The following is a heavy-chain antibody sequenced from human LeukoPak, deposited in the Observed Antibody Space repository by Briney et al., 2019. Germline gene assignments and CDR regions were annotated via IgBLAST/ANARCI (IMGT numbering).Heavy chain of an antibody. Sequence: PSETLSLTCTVSGGSISSYYWSWIRQPAGKGLEWIGHIYNSGSTNYNPSLKGRVTMSVATSKNQFSLHLSSVTAADTAVYYCARSAFLVTAPGLYYFDYWGQGTLVTVSS. J-gene: IGHJ4*02. V-gene: IGHV4-4*07. CDR1: GGSISSYY. CDR3: ARSAFLVTAPGLYYFDY. D-gene: IGHD6-13*01. CDR2: IYNSGST.